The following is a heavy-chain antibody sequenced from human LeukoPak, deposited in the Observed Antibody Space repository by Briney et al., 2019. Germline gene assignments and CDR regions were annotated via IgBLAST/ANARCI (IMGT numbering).Heavy chain of an antibody. J-gene: IGHJ5*02. CDR3: ARMGYCSSTSCYTWVWFDP. V-gene: IGHV4-34*01. CDR1: GGSFSGYY. D-gene: IGHD2-2*02. Sequence: SETLSLTCAVYGGSFSGYYWSWIRQPPGKGLEWIGEINHSGSTNYNPSLKSRVTISVATSKNQFSLKLSSVTAADTAVYYCARMGYCSSTSCYTWVWFDPWGQGTLVTVSS. CDR2: INHSGST.